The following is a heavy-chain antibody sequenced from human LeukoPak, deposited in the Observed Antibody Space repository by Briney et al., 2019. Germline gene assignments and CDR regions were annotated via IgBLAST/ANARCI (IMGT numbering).Heavy chain of an antibody. CDR2: IIPIFGTA. CDR3: ARVSCGGDCYSLVATFDL. V-gene: IGHV1-69*06. CDR1: GGTFSSYA. Sequence: SVKVSCKASGGTFSSYAISWVRQAPGQGLEWMGGIIPIFGTANYAQKFQGRVTITADKSTDTAYMELSSLKSEDTAVYYCARVSCGGDCYSLVATFDLWGQGTMVTVSS. D-gene: IGHD2-21*02. J-gene: IGHJ3*01.